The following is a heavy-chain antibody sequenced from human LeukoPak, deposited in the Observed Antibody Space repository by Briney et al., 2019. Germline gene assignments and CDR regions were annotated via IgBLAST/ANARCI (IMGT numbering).Heavy chain of an antibody. J-gene: IGHJ2*01. CDR2: IYYSGST. D-gene: IGHD3-16*01. Sequence: PWETLSLTCTVSGGSISSSSYYWGWIRQPPGKGLEWIGSIYYSGSTYYNPSLKSRVTISVDTSKNQFSLKLISVTAADTAVYYCARHARGTKIPNFDRWGRGTLVTVSS. CDR1: GGSISSSSYY. CDR3: ARHARGTKIPNFDR. V-gene: IGHV4-39*01.